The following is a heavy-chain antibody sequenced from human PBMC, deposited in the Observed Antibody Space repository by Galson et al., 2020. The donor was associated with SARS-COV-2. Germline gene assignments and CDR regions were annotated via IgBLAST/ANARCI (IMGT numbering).Heavy chain of an antibody. CDR2: TYHTGST. J-gene: IGHJ6*03. Sequence: SETLSLTCDVSGGSIDSSNWWSWVRQTPGKGLEWIGETYHTGSTNYNTSLKSRVTISVEKSKNQFSLKLRSVTVADTAVYYCARATAYYYSMDVWGRGTTVTVS. CDR3: ARATAYYYSMDV. CDR1: GGSIDSSNW. V-gene: IGHV4-4*02. D-gene: IGHD5-12*01.